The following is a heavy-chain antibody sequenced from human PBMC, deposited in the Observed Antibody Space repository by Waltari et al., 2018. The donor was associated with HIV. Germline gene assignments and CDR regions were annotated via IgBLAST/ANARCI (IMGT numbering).Heavy chain of an antibody. CDR1: GFTFSSYA. CDR3: AKGLFSGNDY. V-gene: IGHV3-23*04. Sequence: EVQVVESGGGLVQPGGSLRLSCASSGFTFSSYAMPWVRQAPGKGLEWVSGISGSGGSTNYADSVKGRFTISRDNSKNTLYLQMNSLRAEDTAVYYCAKGLFSGNDYWGQGTLVTVSS. CDR2: ISGSGGST. J-gene: IGHJ4*02. D-gene: IGHD6-13*01.